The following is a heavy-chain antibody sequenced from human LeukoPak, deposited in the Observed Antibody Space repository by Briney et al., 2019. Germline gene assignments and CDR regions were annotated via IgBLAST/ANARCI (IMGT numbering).Heavy chain of an antibody. CDR2: ISWNSGSI. J-gene: IGHJ4*02. CDR3: AKGRGYELPLDN. D-gene: IGHD2-2*01. Sequence: PGRSPRLSCAGSGFTSDDCAMHWVRQAPGKGLEWVSGISWNSGSIGYADSVKGRFTISRDNAKNSLYLQMNSLRAEDTALYYCAKGRGYELPLDNWGQGTLVTVSS. CDR1: GFTSDDCA. V-gene: IGHV3-9*02.